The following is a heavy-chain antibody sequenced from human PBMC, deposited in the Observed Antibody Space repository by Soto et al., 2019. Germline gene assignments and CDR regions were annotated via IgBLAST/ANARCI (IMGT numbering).Heavy chain of an antibody. Sequence: EVQLLESGGGLVQPGGSLRLSCAASGFTFSSYAMSWVRQAPGKGLEWVSAISGSGGSTYYADSVKGRFTISRDNSKNTLYPQMNSLRAEDTAVYYCAKDRTPRYCSGGSCYLGGWFDPWGQGTLVTVSS. J-gene: IGHJ5*02. V-gene: IGHV3-23*01. D-gene: IGHD2-15*01. CDR2: ISGSGGST. CDR1: GFTFSSYA. CDR3: AKDRTPRYCSGGSCYLGGWFDP.